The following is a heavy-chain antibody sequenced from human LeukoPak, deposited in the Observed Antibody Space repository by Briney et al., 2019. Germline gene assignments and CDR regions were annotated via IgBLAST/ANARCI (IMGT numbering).Heavy chain of an antibody. V-gene: IGHV4-39*07. D-gene: IGHD7-27*01. CDR1: GGSISSSGYY. CDR3: ARERFPGDWFDP. Sequence: SETLSLTCTVSGGSISSSGYYWGWIRQPPGKGLEWTGSIYYSGSTYYNPSLKSRVTISVDTSKNQFSLKLSSVTAADTAVYYCARERFPGDWFDPWGQGTLVTVSS. CDR2: IYYSGST. J-gene: IGHJ5*02.